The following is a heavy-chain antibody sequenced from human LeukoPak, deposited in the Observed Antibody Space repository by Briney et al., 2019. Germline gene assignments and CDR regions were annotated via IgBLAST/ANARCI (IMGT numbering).Heavy chain of an antibody. CDR3: TRDLKAGNRGY. J-gene: IGHJ4*02. D-gene: IGHD6-19*01. Sequence: GGSLRLSCTASGFNFGDYAVSWFRQAPGKGLEWVGIIRSTTYGGTTEYAASVEGRFSISRDDYKSIAYLQMNSLKTEDTAVYYCTRDLKAGNRGYWGQGTLITVSS. CDR1: GFNFGDYA. CDR2: IRSTTYGGTT. V-gene: IGHV3-49*03.